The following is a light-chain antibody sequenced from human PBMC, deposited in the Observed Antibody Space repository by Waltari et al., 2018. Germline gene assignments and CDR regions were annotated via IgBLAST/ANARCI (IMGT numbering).Light chain of an antibody. Sequence: EIVLTQSPGTLSLSPGERATLSCRASQSVSSSYLAWYQQKPGQAPRLLIYGGSSRAAAIPDRFSGSGAGTDFTLTISRLEPEDFAVYYCEEYGSSPRLTFGGGTKVEIK. CDR3: EEYGSSPRLT. CDR2: GGS. CDR1: QSVSSSY. J-gene: IGKJ4*01. V-gene: IGKV3-20*01.